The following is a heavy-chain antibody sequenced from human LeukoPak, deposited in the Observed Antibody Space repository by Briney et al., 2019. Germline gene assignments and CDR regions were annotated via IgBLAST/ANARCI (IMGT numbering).Heavy chain of an antibody. CDR3: ARRRVCSGGSCGAFDI. V-gene: IGHV4-4*07. Sequence: SETLSLTCTVSGGSISSYYWSWIRQPAGKGLEWIGRIYTSGSTNYNPSLKSRVTMSVDTSKNQFTLKLSSVTAADTAVYYCARRRVCSGGSCGAFDIWGQGTMVTVSS. CDR1: GGSISSYY. J-gene: IGHJ3*02. CDR2: IYTSGST. D-gene: IGHD2-15*01.